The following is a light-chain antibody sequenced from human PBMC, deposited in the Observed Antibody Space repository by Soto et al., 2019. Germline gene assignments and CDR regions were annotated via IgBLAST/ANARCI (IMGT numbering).Light chain of an antibody. V-gene: IGKV1-33*01. CDR1: QDISNY. J-gene: IGKJ4*01. CDR3: QQYHNLLLT. Sequence: DIQMTQSPSSLSASVGDRVTITCQASQDISNYLNWYQQKPGKAPNLLIYDASNLEAGVPSRFSGSGSGTHFPLIINSLQPEDTATYYCQQYHNLLLTFGGGTKVEMK. CDR2: DAS.